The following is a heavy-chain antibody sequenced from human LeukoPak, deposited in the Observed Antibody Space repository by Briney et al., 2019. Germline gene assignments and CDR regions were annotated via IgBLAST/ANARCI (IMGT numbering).Heavy chain of an antibody. CDR1: GYTFTSYS. CDR3: AREVLRFDY. V-gene: IGHV7-4-1*02. J-gene: IGHJ4*02. Sequence: ASVKVSCKASGYTFTSYSMNWVRQAPGQGLEWLGWINTNTGNPTYAQGFTGRFVFSLDTSVNTAYLQISSLKAEDTAIYYCAREVLRFDYWGQGTLVTVSS. CDR2: INTNTGNP.